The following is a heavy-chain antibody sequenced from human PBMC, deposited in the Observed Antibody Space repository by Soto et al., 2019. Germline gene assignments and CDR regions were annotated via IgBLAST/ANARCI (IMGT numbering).Heavy chain of an antibody. V-gene: IGHV1-3*01. D-gene: IGHD3-9*01. CDR2: INAGNGNT. CDR1: GYTFTSYA. J-gene: IGHJ5*02. CDR3: ARAYDILTGYYSNWFDP. Sequence: ASVKVSCKASGYTFTSYAMHWVRQAPGQRLEWMGWINAGNGNTKYSQKFQGRVTITRDTSASTAYMELSSLRSEDTAVYYCARAYDILTGYYSNWFDPWGQGTLVTVSS.